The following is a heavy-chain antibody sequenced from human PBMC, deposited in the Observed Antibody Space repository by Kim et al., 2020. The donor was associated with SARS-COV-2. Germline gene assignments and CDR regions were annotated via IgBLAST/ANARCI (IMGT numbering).Heavy chain of an antibody. CDR1: GDSVSSNSAA. CDR3: ARDYPPGLPGSGSPYNGMDV. Sequence: TLSLTCAISGDSVSSNSAAWNWIRQSPSRGLEWLGRTYYRSKWYNDYAVSVKSRITINPDTSKNQFSLQLNSVTPEDTAVYYCARDYPPGLPGSGSPYNGMDVWGQGTTVTDSS. CDR2: TYYRSKWYN. J-gene: IGHJ6*02. D-gene: IGHD3-10*01. V-gene: IGHV6-1*01.